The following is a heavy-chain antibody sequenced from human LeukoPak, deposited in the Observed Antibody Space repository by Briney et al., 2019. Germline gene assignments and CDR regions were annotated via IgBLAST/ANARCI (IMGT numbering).Heavy chain of an antibody. D-gene: IGHD3-3*01. Sequence: GGSLRLSCAASGFTFSSYGMSWVRQAPGKGLEWVSAVSSSGGTTYYADSVKGRFTISRDNSKNTLYLQMDSLRVEDTAFYYCAKGSHKRPLECWGQGILVTVSS. J-gene: IGHJ4*02. V-gene: IGHV3-23*01. CDR2: VSSSGGTT. CDR3: AKGSHKRPLEC. CDR1: GFTFSSYG.